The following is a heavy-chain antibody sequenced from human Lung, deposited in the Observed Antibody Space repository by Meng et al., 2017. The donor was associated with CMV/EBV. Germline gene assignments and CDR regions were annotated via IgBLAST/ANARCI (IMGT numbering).Heavy chain of an antibody. J-gene: IGHJ4*02. CDR3: ARDHLSTIFGVVIIRKYFDY. CDR1: SLA. CDR2: MSYDGSNK. Sequence: SLAIRWVHHAPGKGLEWVAVMSYDGSNKYYADSVKGRFTISRDNSKNTLYLQMNSLKAEDTAVYYCARDHLSTIFGVVIIRKYFDYWGQGTLVTVSS. V-gene: IGHV3-30*04. D-gene: IGHD3-3*01.